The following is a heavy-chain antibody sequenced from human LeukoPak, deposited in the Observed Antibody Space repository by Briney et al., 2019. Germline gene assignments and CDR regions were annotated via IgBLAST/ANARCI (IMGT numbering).Heavy chain of an antibody. V-gene: IGHV3-23*01. CDR2: ISGSGGST. J-gene: IGHJ4*02. CDR1: GFTFSSFA. CDR3: AKGSDSSGWNYFDY. Sequence: GGSLRLSCAASGFTFSSFAMSWVRQAPGKGLEWVSAISGSGGSTYYADSVKGRFTISRDNSKNTLYLQMNSLRAEDTAVYYCAKGSDSSGWNYFDYWGQGTLVTVSS. D-gene: IGHD6-19*01.